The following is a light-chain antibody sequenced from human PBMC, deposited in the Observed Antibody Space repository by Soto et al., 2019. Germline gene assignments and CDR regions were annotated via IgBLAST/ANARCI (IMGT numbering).Light chain of an antibody. V-gene: IGLV2-8*01. CDR2: EVS. CDR1: SSDTGDYNY. J-gene: IGLJ1*01. CDR3: SSYAGSDNYV. Sequence: LTQPPSASGSPGQSVTISCSGTSSDTGDYNYVSWYQQHPGKAPKLMIYEVSKRPSGVPDRFSGSKSGNTASLTVSGLQAEDEADYYCSSYAGSDNYVFGTGTKVTVL.